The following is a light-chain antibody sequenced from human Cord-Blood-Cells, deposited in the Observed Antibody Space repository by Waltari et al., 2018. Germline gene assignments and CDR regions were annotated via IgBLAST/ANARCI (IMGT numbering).Light chain of an antibody. CDR3: LQDYNYPFT. V-gene: IGKV1-6*01. Sequence: AIQMTQSPSSLSASVGDRVTINCRASQGIRNDLGWYQQKPGKAPKLMIYAASSLQSGVPSRFSGSGSGTDFTLTISSLQPEDFATYYCLQDYNYPFTFGPGTKVDIK. J-gene: IGKJ3*01. CDR2: AAS. CDR1: QGIRND.